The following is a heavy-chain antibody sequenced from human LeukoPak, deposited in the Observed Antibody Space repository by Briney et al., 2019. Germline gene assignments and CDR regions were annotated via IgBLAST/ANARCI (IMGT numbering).Heavy chain of an antibody. CDR3: ARVSRTYCSGGSCYLRSYFDY. V-gene: IGHV1-8*01. Sequence: ASVKVSCKASGYTFTSYDINWVRQATGQGLEWMGWMNPNSGNTGYAQKFQGRVTMTRNTSISTAYMELSSLRSEDTAVYYCARVSRTYCSGGSCYLRSYFDYWGQGTLVTVSS. D-gene: IGHD2-15*01. CDR1: GYTFTSYD. J-gene: IGHJ4*02. CDR2: MNPNSGNT.